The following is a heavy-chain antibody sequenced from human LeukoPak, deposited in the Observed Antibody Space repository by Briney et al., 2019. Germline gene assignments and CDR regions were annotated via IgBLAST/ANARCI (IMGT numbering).Heavy chain of an antibody. J-gene: IGHJ4*02. CDR1: GGSISNYY. D-gene: IGHD3-22*01. CDR3: ASIGPDISGHYQAY. V-gene: IGHV4-59*01. Sequence: PSETLSLTCTVSGGSISNYYWSWIRQPPGKGLEWIGYIYYSGSTNYNPSLKSRVTISVDTSKNQFSLKMRSVTAADTAVYYCASIGPDISGHYQAYWGQGTLVIVSS. CDR2: IYYSGST.